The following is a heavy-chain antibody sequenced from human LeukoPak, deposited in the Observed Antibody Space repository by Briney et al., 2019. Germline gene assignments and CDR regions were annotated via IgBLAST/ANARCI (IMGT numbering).Heavy chain of an antibody. D-gene: IGHD5-18*01. V-gene: IGHV3-30*18. Sequence: GGSLRLSCAASGFTFSSYAMHWVRQSLGKGLEWVAVMSYDGFNKYYADSVKGRFTISRDNSKNTLYLQMNSLRAEDTAVYYCAKTKGYSYGYYFDYWGQGALVTVSS. CDR2: MSYDGFNK. CDR1: GFTFSSYA. CDR3: AKTKGYSYGYYFDY. J-gene: IGHJ4*02.